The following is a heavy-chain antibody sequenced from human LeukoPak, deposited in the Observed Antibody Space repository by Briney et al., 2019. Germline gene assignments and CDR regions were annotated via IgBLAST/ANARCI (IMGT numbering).Heavy chain of an antibody. V-gene: IGHV3-30-3*01. CDR3: ARDAGSSGYYGMDV. Sequence: GRSLRLSCAASGFTFSSYAMHWVRQAPGKGLEWVAVISYDGSNKYYADSVKGRFTISRDNSKNTLYLQMNSLRAEDTGVYYCARDAGSSGYYGMDVWGQGTTVTVSS. J-gene: IGHJ6*02. CDR1: GFTFSSYA. D-gene: IGHD3-22*01. CDR2: ISYDGSNK.